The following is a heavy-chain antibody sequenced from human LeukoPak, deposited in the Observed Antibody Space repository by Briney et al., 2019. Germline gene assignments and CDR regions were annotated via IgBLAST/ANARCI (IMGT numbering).Heavy chain of an antibody. D-gene: IGHD2-15*01. J-gene: IGHJ4*02. V-gene: IGHV1-18*01. CDR3: ARDGRRYCSGGSRFYDY. CDR2: ISAYNGNT. CDR1: GYTFTSYG. Sequence: ASVKVSCKASGYTFTSYGISWVRQAPGQGLEWMGWISAYNGNTNYAQKLQGRVTMTTDTSTSTAYMELRSLRSDDTAVYYCARDGRRYCSGGSRFYDYWGQGTLVTVSS.